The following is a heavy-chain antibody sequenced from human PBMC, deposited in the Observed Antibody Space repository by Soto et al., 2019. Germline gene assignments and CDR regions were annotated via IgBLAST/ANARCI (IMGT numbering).Heavy chain of an antibody. D-gene: IGHD5-12*01. CDR3: AGGRWLRSSFDY. V-gene: IGHV4-34*01. Sequence: QVQLQQWGAGLLKPSETLSLTCAVYGGSFSGYYWSWIRQPPGKGLEWIGEINHSGSTNDNPSLKRRVPRSADTPKNQVSLRRSSVTAADTAVYYRAGGRWLRSSFDYWGQGTLVTVSS. J-gene: IGHJ4*02. CDR1: GGSFSGYY. CDR2: INHSGST.